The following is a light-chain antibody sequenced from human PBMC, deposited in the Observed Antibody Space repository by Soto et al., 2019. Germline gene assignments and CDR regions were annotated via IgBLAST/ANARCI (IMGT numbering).Light chain of an antibody. CDR1: QDINIY. V-gene: IGKV1-33*01. J-gene: IGKJ2*01. CDR3: QQYDNLPRT. CDR2: DAS. Sequence: DIPMTQSPSSLSASVGDRVTITCQASQDINIYLSWYQQRPGKAPKLLVYDASKLETGVPSRFSGSASGTDFILTISSVQPEDVATYYCQQYDNLPRTFGQGTKLEIK.